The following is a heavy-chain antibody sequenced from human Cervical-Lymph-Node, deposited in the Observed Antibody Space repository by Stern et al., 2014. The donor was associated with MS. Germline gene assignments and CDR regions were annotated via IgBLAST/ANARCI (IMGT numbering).Heavy chain of an antibody. Sequence: QVQLMQSGGGLVKPGGSPRLSCVASGFPFSDYYMSWIRQAPGKGLEWVSYISSSGEYTNYADSVKGRFTISRDNAKNSLYLQTNSLRAEDTAVYYCARGAAGTSLFYYYGLDVWGQGTTVPVSS. D-gene: IGHD6-25*01. J-gene: IGHJ6*02. CDR3: ARGAAGTSLFYYYGLDV. CDR2: ISSSGEYT. CDR1: GFPFSDYY. V-gene: IGHV3-11*06.